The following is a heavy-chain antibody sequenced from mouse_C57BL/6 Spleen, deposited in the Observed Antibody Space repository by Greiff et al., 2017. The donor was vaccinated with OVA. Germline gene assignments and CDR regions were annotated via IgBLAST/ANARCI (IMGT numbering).Heavy chain of an antibody. CDR2: IYPSDSET. CDR3: ARGMVTDY. D-gene: IGHD2-2*01. J-gene: IGHJ2*01. Sequence: VQLQQSGAELVRPGSSVKLSCKASGYTFTSYWMDWVKQRPGQGLEWIGNIYPSDSETHYNQKFKDKATLTVDKSSSTAYMQLSSLTSEDSAVYYCARGMVTDYWGQGTTLTVSS. CDR1: GYTFTSYW. V-gene: IGHV1-61*01.